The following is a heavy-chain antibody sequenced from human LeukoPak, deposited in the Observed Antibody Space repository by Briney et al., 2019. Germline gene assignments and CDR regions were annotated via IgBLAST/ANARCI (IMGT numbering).Heavy chain of an antibody. CDR1: GFTLSSYW. CDR2: INSEGSRT. J-gene: IGHJ6*03. V-gene: IGHV3-74*01. D-gene: IGHD1-1*01. CDR3: AGANDAYYYYYYMDV. Sequence: GGSLRLSCAASGFTLSSYWMHWVRQAPGKGLVWVSHINSEGSRTNYADSVKGRFTISRDNAKNSLYLQMNSLRAEDTAVYYCAGANDAYYYYYYMDVWGKGTTVTISS.